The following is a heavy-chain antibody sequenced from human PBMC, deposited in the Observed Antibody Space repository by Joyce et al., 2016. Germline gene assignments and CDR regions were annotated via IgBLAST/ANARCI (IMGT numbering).Heavy chain of an antibody. Sequence: QVQLVQSGAEVKKPGASVKVSCKASGYTFTGYYIHWVRQAPGQGLEWMGCINPDSGGTNYAQKFQGRVTMTRDTAVSTAYMELGRLRSDDTAVYYCARGGYHGPYYFDYWGQGTLVTVSS. D-gene: IGHD3-22*01. CDR1: GYTFTGYY. CDR2: INPDSGGT. J-gene: IGHJ4*02. V-gene: IGHV1-2*02. CDR3: ARGGYHGPYYFDY.